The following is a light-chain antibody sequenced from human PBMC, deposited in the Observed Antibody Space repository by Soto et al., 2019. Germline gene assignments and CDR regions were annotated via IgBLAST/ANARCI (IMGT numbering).Light chain of an antibody. CDR2: VNSDGSH. Sequence: QSVLTQSPSASASPGASVKLTCTLSSGHSSYAIAWHQQQPEKGPRYLMKVNSDGSHSKGDGIPDRFSGSSSGAERYLTISSLQSEDEANYYCQTWGTGIGVFGGGTKVTVL. CDR3: QTWGTGIGV. J-gene: IGLJ3*02. CDR1: SGHSSYA. V-gene: IGLV4-69*01.